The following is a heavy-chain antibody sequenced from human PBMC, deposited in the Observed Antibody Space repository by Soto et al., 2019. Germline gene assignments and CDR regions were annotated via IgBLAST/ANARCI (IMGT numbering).Heavy chain of an antibody. D-gene: IGHD2-15*01. J-gene: IGHJ4*02. CDR2: IGARGRSI. CDR1: GFTFSTYN. CDR3: ARGGCSGGTCYWAPDF. V-gene: IGHV3-48*01. Sequence: EVQLVESGGGLVQPGGSLRLSCAASGFTFSTYNMNWVRQAPGKGPEWLSNIGARGRSIYYAVSVKGRFTVSRDNAKNSLYLQRNSLRGEDTAVYYCARGGCSGGTCYWAPDFWGQGTLVTVSS.